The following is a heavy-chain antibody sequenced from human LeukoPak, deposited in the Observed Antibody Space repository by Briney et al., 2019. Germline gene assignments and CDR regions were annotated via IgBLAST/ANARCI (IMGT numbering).Heavy chain of an antibody. D-gene: IGHD3-3*01. J-gene: IGHJ6*02. CDR1: GFTFSSYN. V-gene: IGHV3-21*01. Sequence: AGGSLRLSCAASGFTFSSYNMNWVRQAPGKGLEWVSSISSSSSYIYYADSVKGRFTISRDNAKNSLYLQMDSLRAEDTAVYYCARFYEGYYYYGMDVWGQGTTVTVSS. CDR2: ISSSSSYI. CDR3: ARFYEGYYYYGMDV.